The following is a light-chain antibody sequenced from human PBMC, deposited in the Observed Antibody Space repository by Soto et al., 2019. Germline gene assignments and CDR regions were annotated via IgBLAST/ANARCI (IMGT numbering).Light chain of an antibody. Sequence: QSVLTQPASVSGSPGQSITISCTGTNNDVGGYKLVSWYQQHPGKVPKVVIYEGSKRPSGVPDRFSGSKSGTSASLAITGLQVEDDADYYCQSYGTSVTGLYIFGTGTKLTVL. CDR2: EGS. V-gene: IGLV2-14*02. J-gene: IGLJ1*01. CDR1: NNDVGGYKL. CDR3: QSYGTSVTGLYI.